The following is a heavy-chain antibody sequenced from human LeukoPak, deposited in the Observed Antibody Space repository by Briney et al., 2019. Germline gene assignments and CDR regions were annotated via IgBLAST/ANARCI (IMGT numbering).Heavy chain of an antibody. CDR2: IYWNDAE. J-gene: IGHJ4*02. V-gene: IGHV2-5*01. CDR1: GFSLSTSGVGVG. Sequence: SGPTLVKPTQTLTLTCTFSGFSLSTSGVGVGVGWIRQPPGKALEWLALIYWNDAERYSPSLKSRLTITKDTSKNQVVLTMTNMDPVDTATYYCARRIRSGTYFDYWGQGTLVTVSS. CDR3: ARRIRSGTYFDY. D-gene: IGHD1-26*01.